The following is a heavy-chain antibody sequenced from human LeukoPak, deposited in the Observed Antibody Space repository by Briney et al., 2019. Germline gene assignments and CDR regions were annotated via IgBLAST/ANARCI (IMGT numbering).Heavy chain of an antibody. V-gene: IGHV4-30-4*01. Sequence: SETLSLTCTVSGGSISSGDYYWSWIRQPPGKGLGWIGYIYYSGSTYYNPSLKSRVTISVDTSKNQFSLKLSSVTAADTAVYYCARKRLLWFGELSYWYFDLWGRGTLVTVSS. CDR3: ARKRLLWFGELSYWYFDL. D-gene: IGHD3-10*01. J-gene: IGHJ2*01. CDR1: GGSISSGDYY. CDR2: IYYSGST.